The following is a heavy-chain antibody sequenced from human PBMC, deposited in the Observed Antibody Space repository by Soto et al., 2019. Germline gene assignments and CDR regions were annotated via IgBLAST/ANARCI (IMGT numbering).Heavy chain of an antibody. CDR1: GGSISSSNW. V-gene: IGHV4-4*02. CDR3: ARAGYSSSWYGYYGMDV. D-gene: IGHD6-13*01. CDR2: IYHSGST. J-gene: IGHJ6*02. Sequence: PSETLSLTCAVSGGSISSSNWWSWVRQPPGKGLEWMGEIYHSGSTNYNPSLKSRVTISVDKSKNQFSLKLSSVTAADTAVYYCARAGYSSSWYGYYGMDVWGQGTTVTVSS.